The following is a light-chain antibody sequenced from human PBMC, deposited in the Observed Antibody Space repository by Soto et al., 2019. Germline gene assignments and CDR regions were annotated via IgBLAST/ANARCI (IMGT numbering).Light chain of an antibody. Sequence: EVVLTQSPGTLSLSPGERATLSCRASQTVSNNYLAWYQQKPGQAPRLLIFGSSDRATGMPDRFSGSGSGTDLTLTISRLEPEDFAVYYCQQYGSSPPYTFGQGTKLEIK. J-gene: IGKJ2*01. CDR3: QQYGSSPPYT. CDR2: GSS. V-gene: IGKV3-20*01. CDR1: QTVSNNY.